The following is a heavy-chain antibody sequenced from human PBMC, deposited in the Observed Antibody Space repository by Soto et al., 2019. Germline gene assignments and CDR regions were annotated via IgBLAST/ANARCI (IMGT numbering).Heavy chain of an antibody. D-gene: IGHD3-22*01. CDR1: AFTFNNYA. CDR2: IGGSGRTT. Sequence: EVQLLESGGGLVQPGGSLRLSCAASAFTFNNYAMSWVRQAPGKGLEWVSGIGGSGRTTYYADSVKGRFTISSDNSNNTLFLQMNSLRAEDTAVYYCAKTRYSDSSGDFYDYWGQDLLVTFSS. CDR3: AKTRYSDSSGDFYDY. V-gene: IGHV3-23*01. J-gene: IGHJ4*02.